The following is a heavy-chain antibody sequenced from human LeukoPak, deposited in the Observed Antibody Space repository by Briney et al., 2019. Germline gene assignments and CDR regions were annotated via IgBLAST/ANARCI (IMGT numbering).Heavy chain of an antibody. CDR1: GYTFTSYG. J-gene: IGHJ6*02. D-gene: IGHD6-19*01. V-gene: IGHV1-18*01. CDR3: ARDQWLDRYYYYGMDV. CDR2: ISAYNGST. Sequence: ASVKVSCEASGYTFTSYGICWVRPAPGQGGGWMWWISAYNGSTNYAQKLQGRVTMTTDTSTSTAYMELRRLRSDDTAVYYCARDQWLDRYYYYGMDVWGQGTTVTVSS.